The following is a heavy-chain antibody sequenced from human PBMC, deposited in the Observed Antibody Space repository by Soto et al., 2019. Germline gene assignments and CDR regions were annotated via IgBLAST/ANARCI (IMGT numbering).Heavy chain of an antibody. CDR1: GYTFTSYA. V-gene: IGHV1-3*01. Sequence: ASVKVSCKASGYTFTSYAMHWVRQAPGQRLEWMGWINAGNGNTKYSQKFQGRVTITRDTSASTAYMELSSLRSEDTAVYYCASPANTTVTTHPYYYYYGMDVWGQGTTVTVSS. CDR2: INAGNGNT. J-gene: IGHJ6*02. D-gene: IGHD4-17*01. CDR3: ASPANTTVTTHPYYYYYGMDV.